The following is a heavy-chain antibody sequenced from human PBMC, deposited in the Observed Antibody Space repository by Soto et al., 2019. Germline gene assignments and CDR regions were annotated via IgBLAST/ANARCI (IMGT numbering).Heavy chain of an antibody. CDR1: GGPISSSSYY. Sequence: PSEPLSLTCTVSGGPISSSSYYWGWIRQPPGKRLEWIGSIYYSGSTYYNTSLKSRVTISVDTSKNLFSLKLSSVTAADTAVYYCARVGVYYYYYMDVWGKGTTVT. CDR3: ARVGVYYYYYMDV. V-gene: IGHV4-39*07. D-gene: IGHD2-8*01. CDR2: IYYSGST. J-gene: IGHJ6*03.